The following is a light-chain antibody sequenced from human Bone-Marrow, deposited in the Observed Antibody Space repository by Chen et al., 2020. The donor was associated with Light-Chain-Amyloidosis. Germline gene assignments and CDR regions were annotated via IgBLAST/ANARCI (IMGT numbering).Light chain of an antibody. CDR2: DAS. Sequence: EIVLTXXXPTLXXSPGERATLSCXASQSVSSSXAWYXKXPGQXPRLLXYDASNRAXXLPARFSGSXSGTXXXLTXXSLXPEDFXXYYCQQRSNWQFTFGPGTKVDIK. CDR1: QSVSSS. V-gene: IGKV3-11*01. J-gene: IGKJ3*01. CDR3: QQRSNWQFT.